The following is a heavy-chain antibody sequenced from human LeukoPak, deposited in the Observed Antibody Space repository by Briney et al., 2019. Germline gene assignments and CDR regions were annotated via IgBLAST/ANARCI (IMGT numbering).Heavy chain of an antibody. J-gene: IGHJ3*02. CDR3: ARVNYYDSSGCHALDI. CDR1: GGSISSSSYY. D-gene: IGHD3-22*01. CDR2: IYYSGST. Sequence: PSETLSLTCTVSGGSISSSSYYWGWIRQPPGTGLEWIGSIYYSGSTYYNPSLKSRVTISVDTSKNQFSLKLSSVTAPDTAVYYCARVNYYDSSGCHALDIWGQGTMVTVSS. V-gene: IGHV4-39*07.